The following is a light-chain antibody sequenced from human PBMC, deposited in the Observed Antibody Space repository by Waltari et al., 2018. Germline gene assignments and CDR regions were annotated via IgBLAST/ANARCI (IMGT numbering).Light chain of an antibody. V-gene: IGLV1-47*01. CDR3: AAWDDSLSGPV. CDR1: SSNIGSNY. Sequence: QSVLTQPPSASGTPGQRVTISCSGSSSNIGSNYVYWYQQRPGTAPKLLIYRNNRRPSGVPDRFSGSKSGTSASRAISGLRSEDEADYYCAAWDDSLSGPVFGGGTKLTVL. J-gene: IGLJ2*01. CDR2: RNN.